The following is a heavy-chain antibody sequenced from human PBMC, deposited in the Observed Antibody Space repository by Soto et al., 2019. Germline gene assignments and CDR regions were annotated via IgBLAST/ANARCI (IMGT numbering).Heavy chain of an antibody. CDR1: GASITSGGSF. J-gene: IGHJ2*01. V-gene: IGHV4-31*03. CDR2: LYYTGPT. CDR3: ARVGVVAASPSYWDFDL. Sequence: QVLLQESVPGPVKPSETLSLTCSVSGASITSGGSFWSWIRQFPVKGLEWSGDLYYTGPTSYNPSFRCRVAMSADTSKNQFSLRLTSVTAADTAVYYCARVGVVAASPSYWDFDLWGRGTLVTVSS. D-gene: IGHD2-15*01.